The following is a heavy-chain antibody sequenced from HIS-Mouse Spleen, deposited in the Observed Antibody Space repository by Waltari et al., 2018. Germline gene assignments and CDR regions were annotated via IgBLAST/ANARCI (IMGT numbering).Heavy chain of an antibody. D-gene: IGHD2-15*01. V-gene: IGHV1-8*01. J-gene: IGHJ3*02. Sequence: QVQLVQSGAEVKKPGASVKVSCQASGYTFTSSDNNWVRQATGQGLEWMGWMNPNSGNTGYAQKFQGRVTMTRNTSISTAYMELSSLRSEDTAVYYCARWEYCSGGSCQSAFDIWGQGTMVTVSS. CDR3: ARWEYCSGGSCQSAFDI. CDR2: MNPNSGNT. CDR1: GYTFTSSD.